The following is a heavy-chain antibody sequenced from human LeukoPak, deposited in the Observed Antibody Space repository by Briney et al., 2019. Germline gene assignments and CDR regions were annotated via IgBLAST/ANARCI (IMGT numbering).Heavy chain of an antibody. D-gene: IGHD6-19*01. CDR3: ASHDIAVAGTRFDP. CDR2: ISSSSSYI. CDR1: GFTFSSYS. Sequence: GGSLRLSCAASGFTFSSYSMNWVRQAPRKGLEWVSSISSSSSYIYYADSVKGRFTISRDNAKNSLYLQMNSLRAEDTAVYYCASHDIAVAGTRFDPWGQGTLVTVSS. J-gene: IGHJ5*02. V-gene: IGHV3-21*01.